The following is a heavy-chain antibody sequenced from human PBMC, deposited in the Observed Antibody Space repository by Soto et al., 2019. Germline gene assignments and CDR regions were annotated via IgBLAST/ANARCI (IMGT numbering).Heavy chain of an antibody. J-gene: IGHJ4*02. CDR1: GYTFTDYA. D-gene: IGHD2-21*01. CDR2: ISTGNGNT. CDR3: AKGSRMWTPDY. V-gene: IGHV1-3*04. Sequence: VASVKVSCKTSGYTFTDYAIHWVRQAPGQTLGWMGWISTGNGNTKFSQKFQGRVTITRDTSATTAYMELTSLRSEDTAVYYCAKGSRMWTPDYWGQGTLVTVSS.